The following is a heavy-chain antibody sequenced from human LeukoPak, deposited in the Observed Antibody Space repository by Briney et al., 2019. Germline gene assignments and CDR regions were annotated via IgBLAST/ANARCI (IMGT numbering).Heavy chain of an antibody. V-gene: IGHV5-51*01. D-gene: IGHD2-15*01. CDR1: GYSFTSYW. CDR3: ARHYCSGGSCYSSHFDY. Sequence: GESLKISCKGSGYSFTSYWIGWVRQMPGKGLEWMGTIYPGDSDTRYSPSFQGQVTISADKSISTAYLQWSSLKASDTAMYYCARHYCSGGSCYSSHFDYWGQGTLVTVSS. CDR2: IYPGDSDT. J-gene: IGHJ4*02.